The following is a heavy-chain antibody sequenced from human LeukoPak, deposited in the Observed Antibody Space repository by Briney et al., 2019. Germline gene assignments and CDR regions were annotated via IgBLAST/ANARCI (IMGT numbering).Heavy chain of an antibody. CDR2: INPSGGST. V-gene: IGHV1-46*01. CDR3: ARDPGPYSSSWSRWGVYYFDY. J-gene: IGHJ4*02. CDR1: GYTFTSYD. D-gene: IGHD6-13*01. Sequence: ASVKVSCKASGYTFTSYDINWVRQAPGQGLEWMGIINPSGGSTSYAQKFQGRVTMTRDTSTSTVYMELSSLRSEDTAVYYCARDPGPYSSSWSRWGVYYFDYWGQGTLVTVSS.